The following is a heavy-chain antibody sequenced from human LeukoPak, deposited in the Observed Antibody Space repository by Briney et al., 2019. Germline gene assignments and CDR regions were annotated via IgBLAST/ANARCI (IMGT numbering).Heavy chain of an antibody. V-gene: IGHV3-15*01. D-gene: IGHD2-2*01. CDR3: TKERAYASTTCPGAFDL. Sequence: WGSLRLSCAASGITLTYDWRRWVRQAPGKGLEWGGRIKSKTYGETTDYAGTVKGRLDVSRDESKNMVALQMNGLKTEDSTLYYCTKERAYASTTCPGAFDLWGQGTMVTVSS. J-gene: IGHJ3*01. CDR2: IKSKTYGETT. CDR1: GITLTYDW.